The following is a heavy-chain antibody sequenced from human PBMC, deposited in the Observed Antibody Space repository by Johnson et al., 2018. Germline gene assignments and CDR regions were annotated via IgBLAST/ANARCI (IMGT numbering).Heavy chain of an antibody. CDR2: ISWNSGSI. J-gene: IGHJ1*01. V-gene: IGHV3-9*01. D-gene: IGHD3-22*01. CDR1: GFTFDDYG. CDR3: AKGNYYDSSGYFQH. Sequence: LRLSCAASGFTFDDYGMSWVRQAPGKGLEWVSGISWNSGSIGCADSVKGRFTISRDNAKNSLYLQMNSLRAEETALYYCAKGNYYDSSGYFQHWGQGTLVTVSS.